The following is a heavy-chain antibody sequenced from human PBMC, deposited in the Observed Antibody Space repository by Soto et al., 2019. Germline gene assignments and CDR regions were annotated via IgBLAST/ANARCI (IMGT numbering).Heavy chain of an antibody. CDR2: IYPGDSGT. D-gene: IGHD6-13*01. CDR1: GYSFTSYW. CDR3: ARLHSRAAAGHFQH. V-gene: IGHV5-51*01. J-gene: IGHJ1*01. Sequence: PGESLKISCKGSGYSFTSYWIGWVRQMPGKGLEWMGIIYPGDSGTRYSPSFQGQVTISADKSISTAYLQWGSLKASDTAMYYCARLHSRAAAGHFQHWGQGTLVTVSS.